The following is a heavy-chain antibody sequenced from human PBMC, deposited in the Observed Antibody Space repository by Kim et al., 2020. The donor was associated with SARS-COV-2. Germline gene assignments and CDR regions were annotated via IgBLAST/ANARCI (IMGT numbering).Heavy chain of an antibody. CDR1: GFTFDDYA. CDR2: IRWDSGSI. Sequence: GGSLRLSCAASGFTFDDYAMHWVRQAPGKGLEWVSGIRWDSGSIDYADSVKGRFTISRDNAKNSLYLQMNSLRAEDTALYYCAKDKGPNIAVAGFDYWGQGTLVTVSS. J-gene: IGHJ4*02. V-gene: IGHV3-9*01. CDR3: AKDKGPNIAVAGFDY. D-gene: IGHD6-19*01.